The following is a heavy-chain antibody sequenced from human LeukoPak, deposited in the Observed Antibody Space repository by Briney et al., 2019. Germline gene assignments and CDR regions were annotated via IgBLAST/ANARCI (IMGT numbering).Heavy chain of an antibody. CDR2: INWNGGST. V-gene: IGHV3-20*04. CDR1: GFTFSSYE. D-gene: IGHD2-15*01. Sequence: PGGSLRLSCAASGFTFSSYEMSWVRQAPGKGLEWVSGINWNGGSTGYADSVKGRFTISRDNAKNSLYLQMNSLRAEDTALYYCARDLLAEYCSGGSCPRAAGFDPWGQGTLVTVSS. CDR3: ARDLLAEYCSGGSCPRAAGFDP. J-gene: IGHJ5*02.